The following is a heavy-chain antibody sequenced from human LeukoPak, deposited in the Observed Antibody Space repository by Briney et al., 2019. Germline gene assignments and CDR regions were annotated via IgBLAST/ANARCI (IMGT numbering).Heavy chain of an antibody. CDR3: AKTGDCRSTSCYMAFDY. V-gene: IGHV3-30*04. Sequence: GGSLRLSCAASGFTFSNYAMHWVCQAPGKGLEWVAVISYDGSDKDYADSVKGRFTISRDNPDNTLYLQMNNLRLEDTAIYYCAKTGDCRSTSCYMAFDYWGQGSLVTVSS. CDR2: ISYDGSDK. D-gene: IGHD2-2*02. J-gene: IGHJ4*02. CDR1: GFTFSNYA.